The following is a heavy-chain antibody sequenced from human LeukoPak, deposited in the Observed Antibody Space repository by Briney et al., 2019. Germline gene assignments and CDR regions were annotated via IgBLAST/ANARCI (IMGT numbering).Heavy chain of an antibody. CDR3: AKDRTFLYGDYDDAFDI. CDR2: INSDGSST. V-gene: IGHV3-74*01. J-gene: IGHJ3*02. Sequence: GGSLRLSCAASGFTFSSYWMHWVRQAPGKGLVWVSRINSDGSSTSYADSVKGRFTISRDNSKNTLYLQMNSLRAEDTAVYYCAKDRTFLYGDYDDAFDIWGQGTMVTVSS. D-gene: IGHD4-17*01. CDR1: GFTFSSYW.